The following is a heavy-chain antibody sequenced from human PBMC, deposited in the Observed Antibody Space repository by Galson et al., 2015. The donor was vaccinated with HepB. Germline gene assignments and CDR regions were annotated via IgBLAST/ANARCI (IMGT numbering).Heavy chain of an antibody. CDR2: ISGSGGST. D-gene: IGHD2-15*01. CDR3: AKAFNHLENQGYCSGGSCYPIPYYYYGMDV. Sequence: SLRLSCAASGFTFSSYAMSWVRQAPGKGLEWVSAISGSGGSTYYADSVKGRFTISRDNSKNTLYLQMNSLRAEDTAVYYCAKAFNHLENQGYCSGGSCYPIPYYYYGMDVWGQGTTVTVSS. J-gene: IGHJ6*02. CDR1: GFTFSSYA. V-gene: IGHV3-23*01.